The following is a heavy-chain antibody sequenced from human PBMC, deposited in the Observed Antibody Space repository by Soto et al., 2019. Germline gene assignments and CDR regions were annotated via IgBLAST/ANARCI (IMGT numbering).Heavy chain of an antibody. CDR1: GFTFSTYC. D-gene: IGHD3-3*01. J-gene: IGHJ1*01. Sequence: EVQLVESGGGLVHPGGSLRLSCAASGFTFSTYCMNWVRQAPGKGLEWISYISSTSSTIHYADSVKVRFAISRDNAKNSLYLQMNSLRAEDTSVCYCAGGYYDFWSGVVQHWGQGTLVTVSS. V-gene: IGHV3-48*01. CDR2: ISSTSSTI. CDR3: AGGYYDFWSGVVQH.